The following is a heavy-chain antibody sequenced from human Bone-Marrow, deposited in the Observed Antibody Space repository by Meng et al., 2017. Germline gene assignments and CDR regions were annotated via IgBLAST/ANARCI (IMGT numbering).Heavy chain of an antibody. CDR2: INHSGST. J-gene: IGHJ4*02. Sequence: QLKLQQCGAGLLKPSETLSLTCAFYGGSFSPYDWSGTRQPQGKGLGWLGQINHSGSTNDNPSLKSRVTISIDTSRNQLSLKLSSVTAASTAVYYCRLAYCMSDCVDYWGQGTLVTVSS. CDR3: RLAYCMSDCVDY. D-gene: IGHD2-21*01. V-gene: IGHV4-34*01. CDR1: GGSFSPYD.